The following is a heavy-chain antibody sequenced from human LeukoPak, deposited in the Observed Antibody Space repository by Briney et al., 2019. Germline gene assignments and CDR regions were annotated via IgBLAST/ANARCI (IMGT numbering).Heavy chain of an antibody. CDR3: ARVRNPGYCSTARCYVGY. V-gene: IGHV3-11*04. Sequence: GGSLRLSCAASALTFSGYYMTWIRQAPGKGLEWVSYISSSSDTIYYADSVKGRFTISRDNADNSVYLQMNSLRAEDTALYYCARVRNPGYCSTARCYVGYWGQGTLVTVSS. D-gene: IGHD2-2*01. CDR1: ALTFSGYY. J-gene: IGHJ4*02. CDR2: ISSSSDTI.